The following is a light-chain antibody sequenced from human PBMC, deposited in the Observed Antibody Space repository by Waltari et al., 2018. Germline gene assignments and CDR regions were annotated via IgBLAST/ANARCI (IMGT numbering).Light chain of an antibody. J-gene: IGKJ1*01. CDR1: QGISSY. CDR3: QQYYSFPRT. Sequence: AIWLTQSPSLLSASTGDRVTISCRISQGISSYLAWYQQKPGKAPGLLIYAASTLQSGVPSRFSGSGSGTDFTLTISCLQSEDFATYYCQQYYSFPRTFGQGTKVEIK. V-gene: IGKV1D-8*02. CDR2: AAS.